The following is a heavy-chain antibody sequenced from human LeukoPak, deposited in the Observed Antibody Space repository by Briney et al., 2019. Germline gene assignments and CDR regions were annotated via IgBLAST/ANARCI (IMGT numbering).Heavy chain of an antibody. D-gene: IGHD5-12*01. CDR2: IYYSGST. Sequence: SWIRQPPGKGLEWIGYIYYSGSTYYNPSLKSRVTISVDTSKNQFSLKLSSVTAADTAVYYCARGSSGYGSGAFDIWGQGTMVTVSS. J-gene: IGHJ3*02. V-gene: IGHV4-30-4*01. CDR3: ARGSSGYGSGAFDI.